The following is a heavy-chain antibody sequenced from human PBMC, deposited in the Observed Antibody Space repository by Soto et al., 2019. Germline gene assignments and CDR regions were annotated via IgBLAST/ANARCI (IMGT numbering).Heavy chain of an antibody. CDR2: IIPIFGTA. D-gene: IGHD3-22*01. CDR3: ARADYYDSSGYYRLFDI. V-gene: IGHV1-69*13. Sequence: SVKVSCRASGGTFSSYAISWVRQAPGQGLEWIGGIIPIFGTANYAQKFQGRVTITADESTSTAYMELSSLRSEDTAVYYCARADYYDSSGYYRLFDIWGQGTMVTVSS. J-gene: IGHJ3*02. CDR1: GGTFSSYA.